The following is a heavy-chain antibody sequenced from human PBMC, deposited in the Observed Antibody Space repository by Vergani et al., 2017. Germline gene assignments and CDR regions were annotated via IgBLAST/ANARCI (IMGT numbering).Heavy chain of an antibody. CDR2: IDEYGNRA. V-gene: IGHV3-74*02. Sequence: EVQLVESGGGSVQSGGSLRLSCVASGFSFNTYCMHWVRQVPGKGLMWVARIDEYGNRATYGDFETGRFTISRDNAKNTVFLQMNNLRADDAGVYYCVQNEYCTGIACNTRFDSWGQGALVTVSS. CDR3: VQNEYCTGIACNTRFDS. J-gene: IGHJ5*01. D-gene: IGHD2-8*02. CDR1: GFSFNTYC.